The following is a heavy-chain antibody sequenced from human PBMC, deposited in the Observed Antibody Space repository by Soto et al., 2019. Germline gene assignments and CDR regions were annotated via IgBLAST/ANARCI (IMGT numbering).Heavy chain of an antibody. CDR3: ARHVLVAARATWYFDL. J-gene: IGHJ2*01. V-gene: IGHV5-51*01. CDR1: GYSFTSYW. Sequence: GESLKISCKGSGYSFTSYWIGWVRQMPGKGLEWMGIIYPGDSDTRYSPSFQGQVTISADKSISTAYLQWSSLKASDTAMYYCARHVLVAARATWYFDLWGRGTLVTVSS. D-gene: IGHD2-15*01. CDR2: IYPGDSDT.